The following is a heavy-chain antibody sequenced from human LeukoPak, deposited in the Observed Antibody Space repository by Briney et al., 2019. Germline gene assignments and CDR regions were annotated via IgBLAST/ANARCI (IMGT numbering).Heavy chain of an antibody. CDR1: GVSISSGNYY. Sequence: PSQTLSLTCTVSGVSISSGNYYWSWIRQPAGKGLEWIGRIYNSGSTNYNPYLKSRVTISADTSKNPFSLNLNSVTAADTAVYYCARDRTKIGGIDYWGQGTLVTVSS. CDR2: IYNSGST. CDR3: ARDRTKIGGIDY. D-gene: IGHD3-16*01. V-gene: IGHV4-61*02. J-gene: IGHJ4*02.